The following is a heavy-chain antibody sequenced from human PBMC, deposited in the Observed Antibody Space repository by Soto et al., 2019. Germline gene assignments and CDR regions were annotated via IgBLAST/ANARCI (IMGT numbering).Heavy chain of an antibody. V-gene: IGHV4-34*01. CDR3: ARGRRGYSGYPDYYYYYMDV. J-gene: IGHJ6*03. CDR2: INHSGST. D-gene: IGHD5-12*01. CDR1: GGSFSGYY. Sequence: SETLSLTCAVYGGSFSGYYWSWIRQPPGKGLEWIGEINHSGSTNYNPSLKSRVTISVDKSKNQFSLKLSSVTAADTAVYYCARGRRGYSGYPDYYYYYMDVWGKGTTVTVSS.